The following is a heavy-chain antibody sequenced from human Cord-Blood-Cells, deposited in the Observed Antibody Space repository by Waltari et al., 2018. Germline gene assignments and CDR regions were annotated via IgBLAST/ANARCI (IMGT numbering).Heavy chain of an antibody. CDR2: ISSSSSTI. CDR3: ARDLRKVGMGWFDP. Sequence: EVQLVESGGGLVQPGGSLRLSCAASGFTFSSYSMNWVRQAPGNGREWVSSISSSSSTIYYADSVKGRFTISRDNAKNSLYLQMNSLRDEDTAVYYCARDLRKVGMGWFDPWGQGTLVTVSS. V-gene: IGHV3-48*02. J-gene: IGHJ5*02. CDR1: GFTFSSYS. D-gene: IGHD1-26*01.